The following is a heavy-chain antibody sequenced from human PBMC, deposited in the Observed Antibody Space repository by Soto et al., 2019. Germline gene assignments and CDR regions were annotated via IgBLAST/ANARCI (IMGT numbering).Heavy chain of an antibody. CDR1: GFTFSSYG. Sequence: GGSLRLSCAASGFTFSSYGMHWVRQAPGKGLEWVAVISYDGSNKYYADSVKGRFTISRDNSKNTLYLQMNSLRAEDTAVYYCAKVHDYDFWSGNYYYGMDVWGQGTTVTVSS. D-gene: IGHD3-3*01. CDR2: ISYDGSNK. CDR3: AKVHDYDFWSGNYYYGMDV. J-gene: IGHJ6*02. V-gene: IGHV3-30*18.